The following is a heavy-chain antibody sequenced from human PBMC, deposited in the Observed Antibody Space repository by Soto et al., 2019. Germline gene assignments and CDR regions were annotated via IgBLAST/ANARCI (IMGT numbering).Heavy chain of an antibody. CDR2: IIPIFGTA. V-gene: IGHV1-69*12. J-gene: IGHJ2*01. CDR3: ARGNHRWLQWWYFDL. D-gene: IGHD5-12*01. CDR1: GGTFSSYT. Sequence: QVQLVQSGAEVKKPGSSVTVSCKASGGTFSSYTISWVRQAPGQGLEWMGGIIPIFGTANYAQKFQGRVTITADDSTSTAYMELRSLRSEDTAVYYCARGNHRWLQWWYFDLWGRGTLVTVSS.